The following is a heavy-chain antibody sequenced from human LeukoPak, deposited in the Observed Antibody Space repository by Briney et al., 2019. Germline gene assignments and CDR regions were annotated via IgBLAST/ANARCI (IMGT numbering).Heavy chain of an antibody. CDR1: G. CDR2: ISGSGGST. D-gene: IGHD3-10*01. Sequence: GMSWVRQAPGKGLEWVSAISGSGGSTYYADSVKGRFTISRDNSKNTLYLQMNSLRAEDTAVYYCAKGITTPRRYYYYYMDVWGKGTTVTISS. CDR3: AKGITTPRRYYYYYMDV. J-gene: IGHJ6*03. V-gene: IGHV3-23*01.